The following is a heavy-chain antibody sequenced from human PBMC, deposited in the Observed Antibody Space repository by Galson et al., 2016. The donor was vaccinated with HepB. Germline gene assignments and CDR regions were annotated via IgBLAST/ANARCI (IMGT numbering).Heavy chain of an antibody. V-gene: IGHV5-51*01. Sequence: QSGAEVKKPGESLKISCKGSGYSFTSYWIGWVRQMPGKGLEWMGIIYPGDSDTRYSPSFQGQVTLSADKSISTAYLQWSSLKASDTAIYYCARHGVTLVRGVINDYYYGMDVWGQGTLVTVAS. J-gene: IGHJ6*02. CDR3: ARHGVTLVRGVINDYYYGMDV. CDR2: IYPGDSDT. D-gene: IGHD3-10*01. CDR1: GYSFTSYW.